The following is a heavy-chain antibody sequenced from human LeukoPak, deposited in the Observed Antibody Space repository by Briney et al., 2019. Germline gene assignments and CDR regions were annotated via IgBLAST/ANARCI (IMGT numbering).Heavy chain of an antibody. CDR2: MSHDGHTK. Sequence: QPGGSLRLSCAASGFTFNSYPLHWARQGPGRGLEWLAVMSHDGHTKFYADSVKGRFIVSRDYSKSLFYLEMNNLRTEDTAVYFCAREDYSYGLGAFDYWGQGTLVTVSP. J-gene: IGHJ4*02. V-gene: IGHV3-30-3*01. CDR1: GFTFNSYP. CDR3: AREDYSYGLGAFDY. D-gene: IGHD5-18*01.